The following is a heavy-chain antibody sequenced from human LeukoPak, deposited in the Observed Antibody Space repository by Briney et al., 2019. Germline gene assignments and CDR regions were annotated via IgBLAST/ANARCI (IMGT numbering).Heavy chain of an antibody. J-gene: IGHJ4*02. CDR3: AREHLAYCGGDCYGYYFDY. D-gene: IGHD2-21*02. Sequence: GGSLRLSCVASGFTFDDYAMHWVRQAPGKGLEWVSGISWNSNNIGYADSVKGRFTISRDNAKNSLYLQMNSLRAEDTAVYYCAREHLAYCGGDCYGYYFDYWGQGTLVTVSS. CDR1: GFTFDDYA. CDR2: ISWNSNNI. V-gene: IGHV3-9*01.